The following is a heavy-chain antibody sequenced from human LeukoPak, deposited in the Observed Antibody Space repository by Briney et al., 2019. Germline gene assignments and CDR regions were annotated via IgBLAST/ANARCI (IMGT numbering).Heavy chain of an antibody. Sequence: GGSLRLSCAASGFTFSSYGMHWVRQAPGKGLEWVAVIWYDGSNKYYADSVKGRFTISRDNSKNTLYLQMNSLRAEDTAVYYCARDVDYGGNSGFSYYYGMDVWGQGTTVTVSS. CDR2: IWYDGSNK. CDR3: ARDVDYGGNSGFSYYYGMDV. V-gene: IGHV3-33*01. CDR1: GFTFSSYG. J-gene: IGHJ6*02. D-gene: IGHD4-23*01.